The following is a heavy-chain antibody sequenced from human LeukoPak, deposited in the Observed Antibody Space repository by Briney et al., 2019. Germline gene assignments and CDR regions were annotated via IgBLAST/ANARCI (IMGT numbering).Heavy chain of an antibody. V-gene: IGHV3-20*04. D-gene: IGHD2-8*02. CDR2: INWNGGST. Sequence: PGGSLRLSCAASGFTFDDYGMSWVRQAPGKGLEWVSGINWNGGSTGYADSVKGRFTISRGNAKNSLYLQMNSLRAEDTALYYCARRGVQFRAMSGMGYFDYWGQGTLVTVSS. CDR3: ARRGVQFRAMSGMGYFDY. CDR1: GFTFDDYG. J-gene: IGHJ4*02.